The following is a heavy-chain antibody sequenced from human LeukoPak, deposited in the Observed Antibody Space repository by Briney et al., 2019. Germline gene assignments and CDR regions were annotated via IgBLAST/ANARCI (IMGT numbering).Heavy chain of an antibody. J-gene: IGHJ4*02. CDR2: ISAYNGNT. CDR1: GYTFTSYG. V-gene: IGHV1-18*01. Sequence: ASVKVSCKASGYTFTSYGISWVRQAPGQGLEWMGWISAYNGNTNYAQKLQGRVTMTTDTSTSTAYMELRSLRSDDTAVYYCARRSDYYDSSGYLGYWGQGTLVTVSS. D-gene: IGHD3-22*01. CDR3: ARRSDYYDSSGYLGY.